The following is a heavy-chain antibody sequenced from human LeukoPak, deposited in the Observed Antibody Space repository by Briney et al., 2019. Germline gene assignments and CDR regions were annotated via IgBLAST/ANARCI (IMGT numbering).Heavy chain of an antibody. J-gene: IGHJ4*02. D-gene: IGHD5-24*01. Sequence: SETLSLTFSVSGASVKSDYWSWIRQSPGKGLEWIANVYYSGSTNYNPSLKSRVTISVDTSKNQFSLKLSSVTAADTAVYYCARLRDGYNYDFGFDYWGQGTLVTVSS. CDR3: ARLRDGYNYDFGFDY. CDR1: GASVKSDY. CDR2: VYYSGST. V-gene: IGHV4-59*08.